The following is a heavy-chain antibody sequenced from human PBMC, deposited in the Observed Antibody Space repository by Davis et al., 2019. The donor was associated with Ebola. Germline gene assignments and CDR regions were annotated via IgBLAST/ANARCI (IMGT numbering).Heavy chain of an antibody. CDR2: ISSSSSYI. J-gene: IGHJ4*02. V-gene: IGHV3-21*04. CDR1: GITFSSYS. Sequence: PGGSLRLSCAASGITFSSYSMNWVRQAPGKGLEWVSSISSSSSYIYYADSVKGRFTISRDNSKNTLFLQMNSLRAEDTAVYYCAKVGDFDWLSDYWGQGTLVTVSS. D-gene: IGHD3-9*01. CDR3: AKVGDFDWLSDY.